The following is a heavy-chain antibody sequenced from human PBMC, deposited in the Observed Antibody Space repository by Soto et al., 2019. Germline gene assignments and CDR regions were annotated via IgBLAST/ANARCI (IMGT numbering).Heavy chain of an antibody. CDR1: GYTFTNYG. CDR2: IGGYKGNT. J-gene: IGHJ5*02. Sequence: ASVKVSCKASGYTFTNYGVSWVRQAPGQGLEWMGWIGGYKGNTNYAQKLQGRVTMTTDTSTSTAYMELRSLRSDDKAVYYCARDKGNCRGGSCSPNGFAPWGQGPLVTVSS. D-gene: IGHD2-15*01. CDR3: ARDKGNCRGGSCSPNGFAP. V-gene: IGHV1-18*01.